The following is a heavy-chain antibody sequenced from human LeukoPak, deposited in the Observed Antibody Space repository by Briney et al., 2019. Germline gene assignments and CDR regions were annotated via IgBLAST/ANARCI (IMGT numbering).Heavy chain of an antibody. CDR2: IIPIFGTA. V-gene: IGHV1-69*13. CDR3: ARAGDWAGYSYGFYY. Sequence: SVNVSCKASGGTFSSYAISWVRQAPGQGLEWMGGIIPIFGTANYAQKFQGRVTITADESTSTAYMELSSLRSEETAVYYCARAGDWAGYSYGFYYWGQGTLVTVSS. CDR1: GGTFSSYA. D-gene: IGHD5-18*01. J-gene: IGHJ4*02.